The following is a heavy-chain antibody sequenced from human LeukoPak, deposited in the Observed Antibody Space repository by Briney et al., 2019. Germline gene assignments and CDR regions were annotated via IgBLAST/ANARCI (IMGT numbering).Heavy chain of an antibody. CDR3: ARHTPGGDPLRFLSP. CDR2: IYYSVST. J-gene: IGHJ4*02. D-gene: IGHD3-3*01. V-gene: IGHV4-59*08. CDR1: GGSISGYY. Sequence: PSETLSLTCTVSGGSISGYYWSWIRQSPGKGLEWIGYIYYSVSTNYNPSLKSRVTISVDTSKNQFSLKLSSVTAADTAVYYCARHTPGGDPLRFLSPWGQGTLVTVSS.